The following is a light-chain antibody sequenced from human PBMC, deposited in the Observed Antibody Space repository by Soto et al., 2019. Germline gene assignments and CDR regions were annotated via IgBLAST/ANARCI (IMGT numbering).Light chain of an antibody. V-gene: IGKV3-15*01. CDR2: GAS. Sequence: EIVMTQFPATLSVSPGERATLSCRASQSVRGFLAWYQQKPGQSPRLLIYGASTRATGIPARFSGSGSGTEFTLTISSLQSEEFALYFCQQHKSREYTFGQGTKLEIK. CDR3: QQHKSREYT. CDR1: QSVRGF. J-gene: IGKJ2*01.